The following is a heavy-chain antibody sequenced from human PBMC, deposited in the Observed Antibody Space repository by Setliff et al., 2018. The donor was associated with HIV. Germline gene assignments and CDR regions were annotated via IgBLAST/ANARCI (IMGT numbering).Heavy chain of an antibody. J-gene: IGHJ4*02. CDR2: IYHSGST. D-gene: IGHD6-6*01. V-gene: IGHV4-39*01. CDR1: GESISDTTYY. Sequence: SETLSLTCSVSGESISDTTYYWGWIRQPPGKGLEWIGNIYHSGSTLYTPSLKSRVTMSVDTSKNQFSLKLNSVTAADTAVYHCARLSSYRSSSYYFDYWGQGALVTVSS. CDR3: ARLSSYRSSSYYFDY.